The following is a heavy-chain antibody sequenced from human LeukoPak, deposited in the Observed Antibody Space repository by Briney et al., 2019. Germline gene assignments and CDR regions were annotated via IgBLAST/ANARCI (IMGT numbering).Heavy chain of an antibody. CDR1: GFTFSSYD. CDR3: AKDPGYCGGGNCYYFDY. Sequence: PGRSLRLSCAASGFTFSSYDMHWVRQAPGKGLEWVAAISYDGSNKYYADSVKGRFTVSRDNSKNTLYLQMNSLRAEDTAVYYCAKDPGYCGGGNCYYFDYWGQGTLVTVSS. J-gene: IGHJ4*02. D-gene: IGHD2-15*01. V-gene: IGHV3-30*18. CDR2: ISYDGSNK.